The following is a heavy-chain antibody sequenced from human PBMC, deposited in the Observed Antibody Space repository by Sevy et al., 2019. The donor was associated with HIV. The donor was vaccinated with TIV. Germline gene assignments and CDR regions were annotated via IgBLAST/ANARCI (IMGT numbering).Heavy chain of an antibody. V-gene: IGHV4-59*13. D-gene: IGHD5-18*01. Sequence: SETLSLTCTVSGGSISSYCCNWIRQSPGKGLEWIGYMCHTGITNYNPSLKSRVTISLDTSRNQFSLRLSSVTAADTAVCYCARAGHSYGLFDYWGQGTLVTVS. CDR1: GGSISSYC. CDR2: MCHTGIT. J-gene: IGHJ4*02. CDR3: ARAGHSYGLFDY.